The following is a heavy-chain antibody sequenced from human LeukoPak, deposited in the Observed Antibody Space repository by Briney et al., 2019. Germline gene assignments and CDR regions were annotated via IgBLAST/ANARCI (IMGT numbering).Heavy chain of an antibody. J-gene: IGHJ4*02. V-gene: IGHV1-46*01. CDR2: INPSGGST. Sequence: ASVKVSCKAPGYTFTSYYMHWVRQAPGQGLEWMGIINPSGGSTSYAQKFQGRVTMTRDTSTSTVYMELSSLRSEDTAVYYCAREGGGDGYNYLDFDYWGQGTLVTVSS. D-gene: IGHD5-24*01. CDR1: GYTFTSYY. CDR3: AREGGGDGYNYLDFDY.